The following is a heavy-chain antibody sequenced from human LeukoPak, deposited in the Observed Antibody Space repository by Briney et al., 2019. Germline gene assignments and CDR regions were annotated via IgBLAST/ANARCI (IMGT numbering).Heavy chain of an antibody. CDR2: IKQDGSEK. CDR3: ARLSSGWYGDFDY. Sequence: GGSLRLSCAVSGFTFSTYWMSWVRLAPGKGLEWVANIKQDGSEKYYVDSVKGRFTISRDNARNSLYLQMNSLRGEDTAVYYCARLSSGWYGDFDYWGQGTLVTVSS. D-gene: IGHD6-19*01. V-gene: IGHV3-7*03. J-gene: IGHJ4*02. CDR1: GFTFSTYW.